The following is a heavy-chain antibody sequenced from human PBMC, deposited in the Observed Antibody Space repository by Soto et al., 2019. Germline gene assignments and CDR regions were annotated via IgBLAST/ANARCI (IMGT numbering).Heavy chain of an antibody. J-gene: IGHJ5*02. Sequence: PSETLSLTCTVSGGSISSYYWSWIRQPPGKGLEWIGYIYYSGSTNYNPSLKSRVTISVDTSKNQFSLKLSSVTAADTAVYYCARDRYYGSGRPLGFDPWGQGTL. CDR3: ARDRYYGSGRPLGFDP. D-gene: IGHD3-10*01. V-gene: IGHV4-59*01. CDR1: GGSISSYY. CDR2: IYYSGST.